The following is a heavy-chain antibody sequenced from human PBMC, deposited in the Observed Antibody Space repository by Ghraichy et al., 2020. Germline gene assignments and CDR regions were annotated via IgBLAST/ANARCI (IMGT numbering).Heavy chain of an antibody. CDR3: ASRPDMYASSGYYPS. Sequence: GSLRLSCAASGATLSTYAMSWVRQAPGKGLEWVAGIGASGGRTYYADSVRGRFSISRDRSKKTLFLQTNNLRVDDTATYFCASRPDMYASSGYYPSWGRGTLVIVSS. V-gene: IGHV3-23*01. CDR2: IGASGGRT. D-gene: IGHD3-22*01. CDR1: GATLSTYA. J-gene: IGHJ5*01.